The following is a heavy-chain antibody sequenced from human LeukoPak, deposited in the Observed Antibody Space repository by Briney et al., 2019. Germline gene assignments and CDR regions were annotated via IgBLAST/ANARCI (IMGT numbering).Heavy chain of an antibody. CDR2: ISWNSGSI. V-gene: IGHV3-9*03. CDR1: GFTFYDYA. J-gene: IGHJ4*02. Sequence: GGSLRPSCAASGFTFYDYAMHWVRQAPGKGLEWVSGISWNSGSIGYADSVKGRFTISRDNAKNSLYLQTNSLRAEDMALYYCAKDFGSSTSCYLDYWGQGTLVTVSS. D-gene: IGHD2-2*01. CDR3: AKDFGSSTSCYLDY.